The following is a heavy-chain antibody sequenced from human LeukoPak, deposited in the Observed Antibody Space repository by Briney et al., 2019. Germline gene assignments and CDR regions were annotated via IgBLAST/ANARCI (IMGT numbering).Heavy chain of an antibody. J-gene: IGHJ4*02. CDR1: GYTFTSYP. CDR3: ARTAARRFDY. D-gene: IGHD6-6*01. V-gene: IGHV1-46*01. Sequence: ASVKVSCKASGYTFTSYPMHWVRQAPGQGLEWMGIINPTGGSTTYAQKFQGRVTMTRDTSTSTVYMELSSLRSDDTAVYYCARTAARRFDYWGQGTLVTVSS. CDR2: INPTGGST.